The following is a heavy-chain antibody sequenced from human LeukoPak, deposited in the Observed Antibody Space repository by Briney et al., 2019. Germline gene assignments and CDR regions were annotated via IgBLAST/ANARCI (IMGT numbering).Heavy chain of an antibody. CDR2: IIPLFGTP. D-gene: IGHD6-13*01. CDR3: ARVVGLTGYSSSWYSGYYYYMDV. Sequence: GASVKVSCKASGGTFSSYAISWVRQAPGQGLEWMGGIIPLFGTPDYAQKFQDRVTITADKTTSTAYMELSSLRSEDTAVYYCARVVGLTGYSSSWYSGYYYYMDVWGKGTTVTVSS. V-gene: IGHV1-69*06. J-gene: IGHJ6*03. CDR1: GGTFSSYA.